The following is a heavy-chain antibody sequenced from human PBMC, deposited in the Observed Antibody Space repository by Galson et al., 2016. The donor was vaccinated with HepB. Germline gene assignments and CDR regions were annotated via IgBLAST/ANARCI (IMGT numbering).Heavy chain of an antibody. CDR3: ARGRSEISNPFFDN. D-gene: IGHD2/OR15-2a*01. Sequence: CAISGDSVSSNTAAWNWIRQSPSRGLEWLGRTSYRTKWYNDSAESVESRVTVTPDTSRNQFSLQLTSVTPEDTAVYYCARGRSEISNPFFDNWGQGALVTVSS. V-gene: IGHV6-1*01. J-gene: IGHJ5*02. CDR1: GDSVSSNTAA. CDR2: TSYRTKWYN.